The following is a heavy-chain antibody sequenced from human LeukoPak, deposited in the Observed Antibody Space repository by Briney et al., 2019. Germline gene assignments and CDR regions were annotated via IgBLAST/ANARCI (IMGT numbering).Heavy chain of an antibody. V-gene: IGHV1-46*01. CDR3: ARDQWRSKYYFDY. Sequence: VASVKVSCKASGYTFTSYYMHWVRQAPGQGLEWMGLINPSGGSTSYAQKLQGRVTMTRDMSTSTVYMEPSSLRSEDTAVYYCARDQWRSKYYFDYWGQGTLVTVSS. CDR2: INPSGGST. CDR1: GYTFTSYY. D-gene: IGHD6-19*01. J-gene: IGHJ4*02.